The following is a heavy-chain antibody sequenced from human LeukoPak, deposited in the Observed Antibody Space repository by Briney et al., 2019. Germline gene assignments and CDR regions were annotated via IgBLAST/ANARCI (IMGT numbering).Heavy chain of an antibody. D-gene: IGHD5-24*01. Sequence: GGSLRLSCAASGFTFSSSAMSWVRQAPGKGLEWVSSISGSGSGGSTYYADSVKGRFTISRDNSKNTLYLQMNSLRAEDTAVYYCANSGYNRLDYWGQGTLVTVSS. J-gene: IGHJ4*02. CDR1: GFTFSSSA. V-gene: IGHV3-23*01. CDR3: ANSGYNRLDY. CDR2: ISGSGSGGST.